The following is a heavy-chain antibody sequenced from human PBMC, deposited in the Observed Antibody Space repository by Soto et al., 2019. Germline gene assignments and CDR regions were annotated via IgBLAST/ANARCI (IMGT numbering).Heavy chain of an antibody. CDR2: ISAYNGNT. CDR3: ARIPDCTNGVCYVDAEYFQH. J-gene: IGHJ1*01. D-gene: IGHD2-8*01. Sequence: GASVKVSCKASGYTFTSYGISWVRQAPGQGLEWMGWISAYNGNTNYAQKLQGRVTMTTDTSTSTAYMELRSLRSDDTAVYYCARIPDCTNGVCYVDAEYFQHWGQGTLVTVSS. CDR1: GYTFTSYG. V-gene: IGHV1-18*01.